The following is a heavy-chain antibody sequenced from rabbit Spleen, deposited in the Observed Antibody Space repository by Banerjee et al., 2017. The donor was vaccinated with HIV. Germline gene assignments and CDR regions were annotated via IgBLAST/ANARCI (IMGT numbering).Heavy chain of an antibody. Sequence: QSLEESGGDLVKPGASLTLTCTASGFSFSSSYWMCWVRQAPGKGLEWIACIDVVKSGSTYYASWAKGRFTISKTSSTTVTLQMTSLTAADTATYFCARDAAGREDFNLWGQGTLVTVS. CDR3: ARDAAGREDFNL. CDR2: IDVVKSGST. V-gene: IGHV1S40*01. CDR1: GFSFSSSYW. J-gene: IGHJ4*01. D-gene: IGHD4-2*01.